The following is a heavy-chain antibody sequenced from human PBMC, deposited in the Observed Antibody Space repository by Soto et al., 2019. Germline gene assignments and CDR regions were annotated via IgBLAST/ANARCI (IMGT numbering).Heavy chain of an antibody. CDR3: AGMWLAAPSYYGMDV. Sequence: SETLSLTCTVSGGSISSYYWSWIRQPPGKGLEWIGYIYYSGSTNYNPSLKSRVTISVDTSKNQFSLKLSSVTAADTAVYYCAGMWLAAPSYYGMDVWGQGTTVTVSS. D-gene: IGHD6-19*01. CDR2: IYYSGST. CDR1: GGSISSYY. V-gene: IGHV4-59*01. J-gene: IGHJ6*02.